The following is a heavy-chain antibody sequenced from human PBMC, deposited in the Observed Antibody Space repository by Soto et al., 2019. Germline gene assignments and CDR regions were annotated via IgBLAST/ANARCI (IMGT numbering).Heavy chain of an antibody. Sequence: QVHLVQSGAEVKKPGSSVKVSCKASGGSFSNYIFAWVRQAPGQGREWMGGTIPMFATAQYAQKLQGRVTITADESTSTVYMELTSLTSDDTAVYYCARGLFGQQWLVGFDTWGQGTLVTVSS. D-gene: IGHD6-19*01. V-gene: IGHV1-69*01. CDR1: GGSFSNYI. J-gene: IGHJ4*02. CDR3: ARGLFGQQWLVGFDT. CDR2: TIPMFATA.